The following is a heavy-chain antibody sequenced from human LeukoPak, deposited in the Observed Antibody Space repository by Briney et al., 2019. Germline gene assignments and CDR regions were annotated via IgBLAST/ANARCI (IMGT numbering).Heavy chain of an antibody. CDR2: IYYSGST. CDR3: ARADCSGGSCYAFDI. CDR1: GGSVSSGSYY. J-gene: IGHJ3*02. Sequence: SETLSLTCTVSGGSVSSGSYYWSWIRQPPGKGLEGIGYIYYSGSTNYNPSLKSRVTMSVDTSKNQFSLKLSSVTAADTAVYYCARADCSGGSCYAFDIWGQGTMVTVSS. D-gene: IGHD2-15*01. V-gene: IGHV4-61*01.